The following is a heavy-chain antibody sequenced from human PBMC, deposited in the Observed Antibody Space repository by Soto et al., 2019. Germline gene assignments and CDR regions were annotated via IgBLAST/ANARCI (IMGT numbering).Heavy chain of an antibody. Sequence: EVQLVESGGGLVQSGGSLRLSCVASGFTFSNNLMTWVRQAPGKGLEWVANIKRDGSETYLVDSVRGRFTISRDKATNSLYLQMNSLRAEDTAVYYCAKDDNYCAGGICYDVFDIWGQGTMVTVSS. D-gene: IGHD2-15*01. J-gene: IGHJ3*02. V-gene: IGHV3-7*05. CDR1: GFTFSNNL. CDR3: AKDDNYCAGGICYDVFDI. CDR2: IKRDGSET.